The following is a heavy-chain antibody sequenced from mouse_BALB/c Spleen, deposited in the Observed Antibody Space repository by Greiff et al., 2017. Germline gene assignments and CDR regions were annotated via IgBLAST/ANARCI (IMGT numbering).Heavy chain of an antibody. J-gene: IGHJ4*01. CDR3: ASGLLRGAMDY. CDR2: ILPGSGST. Sequence: VQLQQSGAELMKPGASVKISCKATGYTFSSYWIEWVKQRPGHGLEWIGEILPGSGSTNYNEKFKGKATFTADTSSNTAYMQLSSLTSEDSAVYYCASGLLRGAMDYWGQGTSVTVSS. CDR1: GYTFSSYW. D-gene: IGHD2-1*01. V-gene: IGHV1-9*01.